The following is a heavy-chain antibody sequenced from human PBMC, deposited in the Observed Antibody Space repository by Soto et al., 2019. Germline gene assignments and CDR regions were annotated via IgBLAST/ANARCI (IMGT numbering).Heavy chain of an antibody. CDR3: ARGGGEEYSYGPFDY. J-gene: IGHJ4*02. D-gene: IGHD5-18*01. V-gene: IGHV4-34*01. Sequence: NPSETLSLTCGVYGGSFRNYYWIWVRQPPGKGLEWIGEVNHSGEATYNPSLQSRVSISLDTSKNQFSLKLSSVTAADTAVYYCARGGGEEYSYGPFDYWGQGTLVTVSS. CDR1: GGSFRNYY. CDR2: VNHSGEA.